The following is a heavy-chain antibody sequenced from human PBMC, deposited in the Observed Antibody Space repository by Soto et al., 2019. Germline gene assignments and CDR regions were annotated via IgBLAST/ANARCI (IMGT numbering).Heavy chain of an antibody. CDR1: GGTFSSYT. Sequence: SVKVSCKASGGTFSSYTISWVGQAPGQGLEWMGRIIPILGIANYAQKFQGRVTITADKSTSTAYMELSSLRSEDTAVYYCAMGFLYGDSIPFDYWGQGTLVTVSS. V-gene: IGHV1-69*02. D-gene: IGHD4-17*01. CDR3: AMGFLYGDSIPFDY. J-gene: IGHJ4*02. CDR2: IIPILGIA.